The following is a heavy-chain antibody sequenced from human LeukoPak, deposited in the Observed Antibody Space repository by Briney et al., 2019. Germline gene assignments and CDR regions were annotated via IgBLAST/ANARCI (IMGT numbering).Heavy chain of an antibody. V-gene: IGHV3-7*01. CDR2: IKQDGSEE. D-gene: IGHD1-1*01. Sequence: GGSLRLSCAASGFTFSTYWMTWVRRAPGKGLEWVATIKQDGSEEYYVDSLKGRFTISRDNAKNSLYLQMNSLRAEDTAVYYCARDGKSPNDYWGQGTLVTVSS. J-gene: IGHJ4*02. CDR3: ARDGKSPNDY. CDR1: GFTFSTYW.